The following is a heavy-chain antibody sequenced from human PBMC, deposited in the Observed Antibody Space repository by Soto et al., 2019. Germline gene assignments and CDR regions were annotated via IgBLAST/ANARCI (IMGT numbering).Heavy chain of an antibody. Sequence: QVQLVESGGGVVQPGRSLRLSCAASGFTFSSYGMHWVRQAPGKGLEWVAVIWYDGSNKYYADSVKGRFTISRDNSKNTRYLQMNSLRAEDTAVYYCARSRYSYGPYWYFDLWGRGTLVTVSS. J-gene: IGHJ2*01. V-gene: IGHV3-33*01. D-gene: IGHD5-18*01. CDR1: GFTFSSYG. CDR3: ARSRYSYGPYWYFDL. CDR2: IWYDGSNK.